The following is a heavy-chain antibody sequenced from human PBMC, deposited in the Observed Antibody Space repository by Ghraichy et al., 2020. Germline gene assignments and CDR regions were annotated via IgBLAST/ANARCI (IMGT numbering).Heavy chain of an antibody. CDR2: IYISGTA. CDR3: ARDGGHWGLGP. V-gene: IGHV4-4*07. CDR1: GGSISGYY. Sequence: SETLSLTCTVSGGSISGYYWNWIRQPAGKGLEWIGRIYISGTANYNPSLKSRVTMSVDTSKNQFSLKLSSVTAADTAVYYCARDGGHWGLGPWGQGTLVTVSS. J-gene: IGHJ5*02. D-gene: IGHD7-27*01.